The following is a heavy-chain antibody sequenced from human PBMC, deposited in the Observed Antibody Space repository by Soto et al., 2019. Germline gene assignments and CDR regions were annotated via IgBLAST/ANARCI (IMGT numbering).Heavy chain of an antibody. CDR1: GYGFTIYG. CDR3: ARDLGFSSSKALDF. CDR2: ISPYNGNA. D-gene: IGHD6-19*01. J-gene: IGHJ4*02. Sequence: ASVKVSCKASGYGFTIYGLSWVRQAPGQGLEWMAWISPYNGNANYAQKFQGRVSMTTDTSTSTAYMELRSLTSDDTAVYYCARDLGFSSSKALDFWGQGTLVTVSS. V-gene: IGHV1-18*01.